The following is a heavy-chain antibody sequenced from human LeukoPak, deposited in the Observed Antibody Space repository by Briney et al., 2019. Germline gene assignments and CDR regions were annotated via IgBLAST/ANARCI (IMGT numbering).Heavy chain of an antibody. Sequence: PGRSLRLSCAASGFTFSDFYMSWIRQAPGKGLEWLSYIGGSGTDIKYADSVKGRFTISRDNAKKSLYLQMTSLRVEDAAVYYCARDRCTGAACSGYYHGMDVWGQGTTVTVSS. CDR2: IGGSGTDI. CDR3: ARDRCTGAACSGYYHGMDV. CDR1: GFTFSDFY. V-gene: IGHV3-11*01. D-gene: IGHD2-8*02. J-gene: IGHJ6*02.